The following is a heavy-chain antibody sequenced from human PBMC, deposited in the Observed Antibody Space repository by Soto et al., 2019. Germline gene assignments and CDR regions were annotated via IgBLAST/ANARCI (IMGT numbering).Heavy chain of an antibody. J-gene: IGHJ4*02. CDR2: INPNSGST. CDR3: ARESYQFGSSGRQYDFDY. CDR1: GYTFNSHY. D-gene: IGHD3-22*01. Sequence: ASVKVSCTASGYTFNSHYMHWVLQAPVQVLEWMGIINPNSGSTKYAQRLKNRVTMTRDTSTSTVYMELSSLSSEDTAVYHCARESYQFGSSGRQYDFDYWGQGTRVTVSS. V-gene: IGHV1-46*02.